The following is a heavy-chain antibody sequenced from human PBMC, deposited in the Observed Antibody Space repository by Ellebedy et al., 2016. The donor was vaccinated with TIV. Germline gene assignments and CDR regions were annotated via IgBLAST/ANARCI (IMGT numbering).Heavy chain of an antibody. CDR1: GFTFSCCA. CDR2: ISNSGDTT. J-gene: IGHJ4*02. CDR3: AKLAGISSWYAEY. V-gene: IGHV3-23*01. Sequence: GESLKISCAASGFTFSCCAMSSVRQTPGKGLEWVSVISNSGDTTYADYVKGRFTISRDNSKDTLFLQMNSLRAEDTGVYYCAKLAGISSWYAEYWGQGTLVTVSS. D-gene: IGHD6-13*01.